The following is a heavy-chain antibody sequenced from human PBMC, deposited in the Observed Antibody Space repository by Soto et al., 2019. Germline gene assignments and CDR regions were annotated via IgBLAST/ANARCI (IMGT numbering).Heavy chain of an antibody. CDR1: GGSISSGGYS. CDR3: AREDCSSTSCYHY. CDR2: IYYSGST. V-gene: IGHV4-31*03. J-gene: IGHJ4*02. Sequence: QVQLQESGPGLVKPSQTLSLTCTVSGGSISSGGYSWSWIRQHPGKGLEWIGYIYYSGSTYYNPSLRSRVTISVDTSKNQFSLKLSSVTAADTAVYYCAREDCSSTSCYHYWGQGTLVTVSS. D-gene: IGHD2-2*01.